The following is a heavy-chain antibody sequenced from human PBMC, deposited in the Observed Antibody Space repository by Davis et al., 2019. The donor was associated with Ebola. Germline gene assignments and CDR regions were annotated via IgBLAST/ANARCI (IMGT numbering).Heavy chain of an antibody. CDR3: ARGSSWYTY. Sequence: GESLKISCAASGFTFSNAWMSWVRQVPGKGLEWVANMNPEGSEKHYVDSVKGRFTISRDNAKNSLYLQMNSLRAEDTAVYYCARGSSWYTYWGQGTLVTVSS. D-gene: IGHD6-13*01. CDR1: GFTFSNAW. CDR2: MNPEGSEK. J-gene: IGHJ4*02. V-gene: IGHV3-7*01.